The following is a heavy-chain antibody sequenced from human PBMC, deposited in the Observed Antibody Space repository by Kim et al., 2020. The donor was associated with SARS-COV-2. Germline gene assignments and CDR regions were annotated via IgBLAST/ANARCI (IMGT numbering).Heavy chain of an antibody. Sequence: GGSLRLSCAASGFTFDDYAMHWVRQAPGKGLEWVSGISWNSGSIGYADSVKGRFTISRDNAKNSLYLQMNSLRAEDTALYYCATLGGDYYGMDVWGQGTTVTVSS. J-gene: IGHJ6*02. D-gene: IGHD3-16*01. CDR3: ATLGGDYYGMDV. V-gene: IGHV3-9*01. CDR2: ISWNSGSI. CDR1: GFTFDDYA.